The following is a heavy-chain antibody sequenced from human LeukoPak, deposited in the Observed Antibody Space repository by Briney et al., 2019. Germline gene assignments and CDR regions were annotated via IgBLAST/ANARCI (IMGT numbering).Heavy chain of an antibody. CDR2: IFYSGST. D-gene: IGHD3-10*01. V-gene: IGHV4-39*07. CDR1: GGSISSSSYY. CDR3: AKSHGYGLVDI. J-gene: IGHJ3*02. Sequence: TPSETLSLICTVSGGSISSSSYYWGWIRQPPGKGLEWFGNIFYSGSTYYSPSLKSRVTISLDTSRNQFSLKLNSVTAADTAVYYCAKSHGYGLVDIWGQGTMVTVSS.